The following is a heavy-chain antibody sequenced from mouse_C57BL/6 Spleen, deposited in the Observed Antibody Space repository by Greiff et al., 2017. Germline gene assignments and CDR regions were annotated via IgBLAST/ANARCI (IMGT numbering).Heavy chain of an antibody. CDR1: GFSLTSYA. CDR3: ARNPPSYDFYFDY. CDR2: LWTGGGT. D-gene: IGHD2-4*01. J-gene: IGHJ2*01. Sequence: VQLKESGPGLVAPSQSLSITCTVSGFSLTSYAISWVRQPPGKGLEWLGVLWTGGGTNYNSALKSRLSISKDNSKSQVFLKMNSLQTDDTARYYCARNPPSYDFYFDYWGQGTTLTGSS. V-gene: IGHV2-9-1*01.